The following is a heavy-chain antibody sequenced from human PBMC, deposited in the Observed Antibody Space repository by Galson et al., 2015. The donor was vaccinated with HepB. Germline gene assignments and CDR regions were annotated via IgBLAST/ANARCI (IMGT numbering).Heavy chain of an antibody. J-gene: IGHJ4*02. CDR1: GFTFSWYW. V-gene: IGHV3-74*01. CDR2: INSDGSYT. D-gene: IGHD6-13*01. CDR3: ARTRGAAAGIFDY. Sequence: SLRLSCAASGFTFSWYWMHWVRQVPGKGLVWVARINSDGSYTTYADSVKGRCTISRDNAKNTLYLQMNSPRAEDTALYYCARTRGAAAGIFDYWGQGTQVTVSS.